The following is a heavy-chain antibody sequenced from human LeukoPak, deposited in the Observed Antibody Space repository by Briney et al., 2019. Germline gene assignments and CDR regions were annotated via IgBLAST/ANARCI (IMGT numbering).Heavy chain of an antibody. CDR1: GGSISSSHW. Sequence: PSGTLSLTCAVSGGSISSSHWWTWVRQPPGKGLEWIGEIYHSGSTNYNPSLKSRITISVDMSKNQFSLKLSSVTAADTAVYYCAGYDSSGYATFDIWGQGTMVTVSS. CDR2: IYHSGST. CDR3: AGYDSSGYATFDI. V-gene: IGHV4-4*02. D-gene: IGHD3-22*01. J-gene: IGHJ3*02.